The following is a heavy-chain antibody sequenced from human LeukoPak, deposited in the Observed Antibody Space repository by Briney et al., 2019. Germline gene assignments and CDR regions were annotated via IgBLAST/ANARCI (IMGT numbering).Heavy chain of an antibody. J-gene: IGHJ4*02. CDR1: SGSFRTYY. CDR3: ARDSPRGSGWFD. V-gene: IGHV4-59*12. Sequence: SETLSLTCTVSSGSFRTYYWSWIRQPPGKGLEWIGYIFYNEGTSYNPSLKSRVTISVDTSKNQFSLKLSSVTAADTAVYYCARDSPRGSGWFDWGQGTLVTVSS. D-gene: IGHD6-19*01. CDR2: IFYNEGT.